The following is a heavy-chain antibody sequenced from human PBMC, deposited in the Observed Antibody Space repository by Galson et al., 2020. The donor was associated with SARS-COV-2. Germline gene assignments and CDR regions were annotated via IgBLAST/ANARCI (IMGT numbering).Heavy chain of an antibody. D-gene: IGHD3-22*01. V-gene: IGHV4-31*03. CDR2: IYYSGST. CDR3: ARARITMIVVVNAFDI. Sequence: SETLSLTCPVSGASISSGGYYWSWIRQHPGKGLEWIGYIYYSGSTYYNPSLKSRVTISVDTSKNQFSLKLSSVTAADPAVYYCARARITMIVVVNAFDIWGQGTMVTVSS. CDR1: GASISSGGYY. J-gene: IGHJ3*02.